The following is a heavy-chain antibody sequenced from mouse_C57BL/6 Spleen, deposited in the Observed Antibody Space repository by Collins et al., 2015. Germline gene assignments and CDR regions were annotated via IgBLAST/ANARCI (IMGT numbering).Heavy chain of an antibody. CDR3: ARGEDYDGFAY. Sequence: QVQLKQSGAELVRPGASVKLTCKTSGYTFTDYYINWVKQRPGQGLEWIARIYPGSDNTYYNEKFKGKATLTAERSSSTAYMQFSSLTSEDSAVYFCARGEDYDGFAYWGQGTLVTVSA. J-gene: IGHJ3*01. D-gene: IGHD2-4*01. CDR2: IYPGSDNT. V-gene: IGHV1-76*01. CDR1: GYTFTDYY.